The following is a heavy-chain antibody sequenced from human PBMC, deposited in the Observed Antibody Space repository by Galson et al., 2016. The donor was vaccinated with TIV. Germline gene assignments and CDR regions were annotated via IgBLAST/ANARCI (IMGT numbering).Heavy chain of an antibody. D-gene: IGHD5-18*01. CDR2: ITPLFGTT. V-gene: IGHV1-69*13. J-gene: IGHJ6*02. Sequence: SVKVSCKAPGGTFSSFVFNWVRRAPGQGLEWMGGITPLFGTTNYAQKFQGRVTITADESTSTVYMELSSLRSEDTAVYYCAKDRNTAFDTYSYYYGMDVWGQGTTVTVSS. CDR3: AKDRNTAFDTYSYYYGMDV. CDR1: GGTFSSFV.